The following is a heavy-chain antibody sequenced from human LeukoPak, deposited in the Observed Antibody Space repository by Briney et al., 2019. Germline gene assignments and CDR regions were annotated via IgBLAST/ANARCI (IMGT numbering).Heavy chain of an antibody. D-gene: IGHD3-16*01. J-gene: IGHJ4*02. CDR2: IYYSGST. V-gene: IGHV4-39*07. Sequence: PSETLSLTCTVSGGSISNYYWSWIRQPPGKGLEWIGSIYYSGSTYYNPSLKSRVTISVDTSKNQFSLKLSSVTAADTAVYYCARDLRALGDYFDYWGQGTLVTVYS. CDR1: GGSISNYY. CDR3: ARDLRALGDYFDY.